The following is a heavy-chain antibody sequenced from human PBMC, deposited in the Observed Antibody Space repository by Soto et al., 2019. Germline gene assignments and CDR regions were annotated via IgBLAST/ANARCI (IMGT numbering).Heavy chain of an antibody. CDR1: GFTFSFYA. V-gene: IGHV3-30*18. CDR2: ISYDGGNE. Sequence: QVQLVESGGDVVQPGRSLRLSCAASGFTFSFYAMHWVRQAPGKGLEWVAVISYDGGNEKYTESVKDRFTISRDDSHNVAYLQMSSLRTEDTAMYYCAKDRYSGTYPTDFDYWGQGSLVTVSS. J-gene: IGHJ4*02. D-gene: IGHD1-26*01. CDR3: AKDRYSGTYPTDFDY.